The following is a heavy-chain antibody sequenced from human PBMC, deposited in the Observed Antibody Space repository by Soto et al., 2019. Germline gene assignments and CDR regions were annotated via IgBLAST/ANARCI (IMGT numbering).Heavy chain of an antibody. D-gene: IGHD4-17*01. CDR1: GFTFGYYG. CDR3: NRDSHDDYGIDF. Sequence: QSGGSLRLSCTASGFTFGYYGVNWVRQAPGKGLEWVGFIRSKRYGGTPDYAASVKGRFTISRDDSKNVAYLQMNSLNTEDTAMYYCNRDSHDDYGIDFWGQGALVTVSS. CDR2: IRSKRYGGTP. V-gene: IGHV3-49*04. J-gene: IGHJ4*02.